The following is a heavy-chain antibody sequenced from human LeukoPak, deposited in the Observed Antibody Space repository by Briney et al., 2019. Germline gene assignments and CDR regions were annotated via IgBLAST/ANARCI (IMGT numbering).Heavy chain of an antibody. CDR1: GYTFTGYY. Sequence: ASVKVSCKASGYTFTGYYMHWVRQAPGQGLEWMGWINPNSGGTNYAQKLQGRVTMTTDTSTSTAYMELRGLRSDDTAVYYCARDFVGIAVAGTGSNWFDPWGQGTLVTVSS. D-gene: IGHD6-19*01. J-gene: IGHJ5*02. CDR2: INPNSGGT. CDR3: ARDFVGIAVAGTGSNWFDP. V-gene: IGHV1-2*02.